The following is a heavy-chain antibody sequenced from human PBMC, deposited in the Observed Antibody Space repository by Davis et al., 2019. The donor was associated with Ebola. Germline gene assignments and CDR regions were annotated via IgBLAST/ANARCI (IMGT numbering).Heavy chain of an antibody. CDR1: GFAVTTNY. CDR3: AGGDGGYGDAAFDY. V-gene: IGHV3-66*01. D-gene: IGHD4-17*01. J-gene: IGHJ4*02. Sequence: GESLKISCAASGFAVTTNYMSWVRQAPGKRLEWVSVIYNDGRTYHADSVKDRVTISRDNSKNTLYLQMNSLRAEDTAIYYCAGGDGGYGDAAFDYWGQGTLVTVSS. CDR2: IYNDGRT.